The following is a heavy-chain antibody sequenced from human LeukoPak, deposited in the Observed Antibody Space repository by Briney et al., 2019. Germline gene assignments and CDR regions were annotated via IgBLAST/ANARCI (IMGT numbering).Heavy chain of an antibody. CDR1: GIPFSSYS. V-gene: IGHV3-21*01. CDR2: INSSSRYI. D-gene: IGHD3-10*01. Sequence: GGSLSLSCASSGIPFSSYSMNWVRQAPGKGLEWVSSINSSSRYIYYADSVKDRFTIHRDNAKNSLYLQMNSQRAEDTAGYYFARADSITMYYYYYYMDVWCKGTTVTIPS. J-gene: IGHJ6*03. CDR3: ARADSITMYYYYYYMDV.